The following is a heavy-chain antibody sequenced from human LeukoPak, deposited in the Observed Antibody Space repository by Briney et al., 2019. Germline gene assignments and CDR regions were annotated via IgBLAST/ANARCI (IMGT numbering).Heavy chain of an antibody. CDR1: GGSISSYY. V-gene: IGHV4-59*01. CDR3: ARELWFGELFDAFDI. Sequence: SETLSLTCTVSGGSISSYYWSWIRQPPGKGLEWIGYIYYSGSISYNPSLKSRVTISVDTSKNQFSLRLSSVTAADTAVYYCARELWFGELFDAFDIWGQGTMVTVSS. CDR2: IYYSGSI. J-gene: IGHJ3*02. D-gene: IGHD3-10*01.